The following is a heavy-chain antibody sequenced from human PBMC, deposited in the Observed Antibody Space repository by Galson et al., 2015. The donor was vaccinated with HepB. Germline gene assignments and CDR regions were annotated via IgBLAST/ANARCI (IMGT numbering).Heavy chain of an antibody. CDR2: IDNTGTTI. J-gene: IGHJ4*02. V-gene: IGHV3-48*03. CDR3: ARVGACYDDVWGNYRYPFDH. CDR1: GFSFSAYD. Sequence: SLRLSCAASGFSFSAYDMNWVRQAPGRGLEWVSYIDNTGTTIYSADSVKGRFTISRDNAKNSLYLQMSSLRAEDTAVYYCARVGACYDDVWGNYRYPFDHWGQGTLVTVSS. D-gene: IGHD3-16*02.